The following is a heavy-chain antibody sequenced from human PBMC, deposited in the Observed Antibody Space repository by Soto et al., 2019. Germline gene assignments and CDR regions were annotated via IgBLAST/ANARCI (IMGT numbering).Heavy chain of an antibody. CDR2: INHSGST. CDR1: GGSFSGYY. D-gene: IGHD6-19*01. Sequence: SETLSLTCAVYGGSFSGYYWSWIRQPPGKGLEWIGEINHSGSTNYNPSLKSRVTISVDTSKNQFSLKLSSVTAADTAVYYCARAEQWLVRWFDPSGQATLVTVSS. J-gene: IGHJ5*02. CDR3: ARAEQWLVRWFDP. V-gene: IGHV4-34*01.